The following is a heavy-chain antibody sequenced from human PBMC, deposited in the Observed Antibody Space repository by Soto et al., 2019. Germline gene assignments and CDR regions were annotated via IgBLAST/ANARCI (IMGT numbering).Heavy chain of an antibody. CDR2: ISGSGGST. J-gene: IGHJ4*02. Sequence: PGGSLRLSCAASGFTFSSYAMSWVRQAPGKGLEWVSAISGSGGSTYYADSVKGRFTISRDNSKNTLYLQMNSLRAEDTAVYYCAKMGGRYYYDGSGPCFDYWGQETRVTVSS. D-gene: IGHD3-22*01. CDR1: GFTFSSYA. CDR3: AKMGGRYYYDGSGPCFDY. V-gene: IGHV3-23*01.